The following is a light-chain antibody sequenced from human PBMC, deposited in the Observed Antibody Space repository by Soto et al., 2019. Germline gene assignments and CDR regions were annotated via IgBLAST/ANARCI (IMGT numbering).Light chain of an antibody. CDR1: QSISSW. Sequence: DIQMTQSPSTLSASVGDRVTITCRASQSISSWLAWYQQKPGKAPKLLIYSASNLQSGVPSRFSGSGSGTDFTLTISSLQPEDFATYYCQQSYFTPTWTFGQGTKVDIK. CDR3: QQSYFTPTWT. J-gene: IGKJ1*01. V-gene: IGKV1-39*01. CDR2: SAS.